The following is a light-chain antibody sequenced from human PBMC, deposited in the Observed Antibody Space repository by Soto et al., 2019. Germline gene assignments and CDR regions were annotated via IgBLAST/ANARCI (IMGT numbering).Light chain of an antibody. CDR2: EVT. CDR3: SSYTRGNTYV. Sequence: QSVLTQPASVSGSPGQSITISCTGTNSDVGAYNTVAWYQQHPRRVPKLMIYEVTNRPSGISNRFSGSKSGNTASLTISGLQAEDEGDYYCSSYTRGNTYVFGTGTKVTVL. V-gene: IGLV2-14*01. CDR1: NSDVGAYNT. J-gene: IGLJ1*01.